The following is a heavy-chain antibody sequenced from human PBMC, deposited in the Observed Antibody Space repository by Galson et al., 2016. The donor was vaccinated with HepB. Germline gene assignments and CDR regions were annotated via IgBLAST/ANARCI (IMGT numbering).Heavy chain of an antibody. J-gene: IGHJ2*01. D-gene: IGHD5/OR15-5a*01. V-gene: IGHV3-21*04. CDR1: GFTFSRYS. CDR3: ARDSTNFDP. Sequence: SLRLSCAASGFTFSRYSMNWVRQAPGKGLEWVSSISSSSRQLDYTDSLKGRCTISRDNSRGILFLYRFDLRGADTAMYYCARDSTNFDPWGRGTLVTVSS. CDR2: ISSSSRQL.